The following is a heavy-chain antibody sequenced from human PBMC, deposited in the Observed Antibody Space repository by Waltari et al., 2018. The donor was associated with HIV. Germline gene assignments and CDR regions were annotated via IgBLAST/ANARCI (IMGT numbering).Heavy chain of an antibody. Sequence: QEQLVQSGAEVKKPGASVKVSCKASRYTFTSHDIHWVRQAPGKGLEWVGWMNPDSGNTGYAQNFQVRVNMTRTTSINTAYLELYSLTSDDTAVYYCARTPYCVGGDCYARGIYFEFWGQGTLVTVSS. J-gene: IGHJ4*02. CDR1: RYTFTSHD. D-gene: IGHD2-21*02. V-gene: IGHV1-8*01. CDR3: ARTPYCVGGDCYARGIYFEF. CDR2: MNPDSGNT.